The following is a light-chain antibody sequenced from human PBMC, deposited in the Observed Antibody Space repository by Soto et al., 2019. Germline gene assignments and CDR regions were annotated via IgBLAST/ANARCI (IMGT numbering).Light chain of an antibody. Sequence: EILLTQSPATLSLSPGERATLSSRASQSVRSSLTWYQQKPGQAPRLLIYDASTRATGIPDRFSGSGSGTDFTLTISNLEPEDFAVYYCQQRSSWPWTFGQGAKVEIK. V-gene: IGKV3-11*01. CDR3: QQRSSWPWT. CDR2: DAS. J-gene: IGKJ1*01. CDR1: QSVRSS.